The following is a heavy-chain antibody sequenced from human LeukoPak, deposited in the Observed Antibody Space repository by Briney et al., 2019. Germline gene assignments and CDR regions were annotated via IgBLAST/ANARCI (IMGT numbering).Heavy chain of an antibody. J-gene: IGHJ4*02. CDR1: GYSVSSGYY. D-gene: IGHD2-21*01. V-gene: IGHV4-38-2*02. CDR2: TFRSGSP. CDR3: ARDAGGDFDY. Sequence: PSETLSLTCNVSGYSVSSGYYWGWIRQPPGKALEWIGTTFRSGSPNYNPSLKSRVTISIDTSKNQFSLKLSSVTAADTAFYYCARDAGGDFDYWGQGTLVTVSS.